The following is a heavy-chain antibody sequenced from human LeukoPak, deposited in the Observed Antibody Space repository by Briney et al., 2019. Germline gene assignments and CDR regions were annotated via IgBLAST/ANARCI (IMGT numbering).Heavy chain of an antibody. CDR2: INHSGST. Sequence: PSETLSLTCAVYGGSFSGYYWSWIRQPPGKGLEWIGEINHSGSTSYNPSLKSRITISVDTSKNQFSLKLNSVTAADTAVYYCARGYDYVWGSYRSPRAFDIWGQGTMVTVSS. V-gene: IGHV4-34*01. J-gene: IGHJ3*02. CDR3: ARGYDYVWGSYRSPRAFDI. CDR1: GGSFSGYY. D-gene: IGHD3-16*02.